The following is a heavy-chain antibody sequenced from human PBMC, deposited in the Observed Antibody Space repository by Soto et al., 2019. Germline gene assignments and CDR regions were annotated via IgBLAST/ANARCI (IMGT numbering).Heavy chain of an antibody. CDR2: IYQSGST. Sequence: SETLSLTCAVSGGSISSGAYSWTWIRQPPGKGLEWIGYIYQSGSTYYNPSLKSRVTISVDGSKGQVSLEVTSVTAADTAVYYCARHYYDSTESYFDYWGQGTLVTVSS. D-gene: IGHD3-22*01. J-gene: IGHJ4*02. CDR3: ARHYYDSTESYFDY. V-gene: IGHV4-30-2*01. CDR1: GGSISSGAYS.